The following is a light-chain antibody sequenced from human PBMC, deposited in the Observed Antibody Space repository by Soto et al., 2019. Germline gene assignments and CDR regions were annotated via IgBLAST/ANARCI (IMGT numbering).Light chain of an antibody. CDR3: QQYGSSPPIT. J-gene: IGKJ5*01. V-gene: IGKV3-20*01. CDR2: GAS. Sequence: EIVLTQSPGTLSLSPGERATLSCRASHSVSSSYLAWYQQKPGQAPRLLIYGASSRPTGIPDRFSGSGCGTDFTLSISRLEPEDFAVYYCQQYGSSPPITFGQGTRLEIK. CDR1: HSVSSSY.